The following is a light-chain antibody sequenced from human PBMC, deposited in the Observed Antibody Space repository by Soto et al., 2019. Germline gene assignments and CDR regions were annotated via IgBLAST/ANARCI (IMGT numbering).Light chain of an antibody. V-gene: IGKV3-15*01. CDR2: GAS. Sequence: EIVMTQSPATLSVSPGERVTLSCRASQSINYNLAWYQQKPGQAPRLLIQGASTRATGVPARFSGSGSGTEFTLTISSLQSEDFAVYYCQQYKNWYTFGQGTKLEIK. CDR3: QQYKNWYT. J-gene: IGKJ2*01. CDR1: QSINYN.